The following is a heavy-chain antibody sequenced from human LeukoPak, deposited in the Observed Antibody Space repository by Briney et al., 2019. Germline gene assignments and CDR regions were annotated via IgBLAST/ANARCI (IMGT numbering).Heavy chain of an antibody. CDR3: ARGGRAAAGEYYFDY. CDR1: GGSISSGDYY. CDR2: IYYSGST. V-gene: IGHV4-30-4*01. J-gene: IGHJ4*02. D-gene: IGHD6-13*01. Sequence: SETLSLTCTVSGGSISSGDYYWSWIRQPPGKGLEWIGYIYYSGSTYYNPSLKSRVTISVDTSKNQFSLKLSSVTAADTAVYYCARGGRAAAGEYYFDYWGQGTLVTVSS.